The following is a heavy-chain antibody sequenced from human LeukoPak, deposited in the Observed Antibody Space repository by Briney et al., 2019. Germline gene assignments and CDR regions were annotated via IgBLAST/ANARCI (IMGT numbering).Heavy chain of an antibody. CDR3: AVRMPGYYRFDY. Sequence: GESLKISSKGSGYRVTSYWIGWVRQMPGKGLEWMGIIYPGDSSTRYSPSFQGQVTISADKSISTAYLQWRSLKASDTAMYYCAVRMPGYYRFDYWGQGILVTVSS. V-gene: IGHV5-51*01. CDR2: IYPGDSST. D-gene: IGHD3-9*01. CDR1: GYRVTSYW. J-gene: IGHJ4*02.